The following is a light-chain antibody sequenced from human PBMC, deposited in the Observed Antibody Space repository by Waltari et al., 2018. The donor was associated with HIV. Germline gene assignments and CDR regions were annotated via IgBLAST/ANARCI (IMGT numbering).Light chain of an antibody. J-gene: IGKJ4*01. Sequence: DSKMTRTPCSLSASVGDSVTSTCRASQRISTYLNWYQQKPGKAPKLLIYAASSLQSGVPSRFRGSGSGTDFTLTISSLQPEDFATYYCQQSYSTPPTFGGGTKVEIK. CDR3: QQSYSTPPT. CDR1: QRISTY. CDR2: AAS. V-gene: IGKV1-39*01.